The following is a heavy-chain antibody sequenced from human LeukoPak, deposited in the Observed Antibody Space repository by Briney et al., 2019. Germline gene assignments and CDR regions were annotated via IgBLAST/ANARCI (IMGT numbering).Heavy chain of an antibody. V-gene: IGHV1-3*01. J-gene: IGHJ4*02. Sequence: ASVKVSCKASGYTFTSYAMHWVRQAPGQRLEWMGWMNAGNGNTKYSQKFQGRVTITRDTSASTAHMELSSLRSEDTAVYYCARSHIARSSWSDFDYWGQGTLVTVSS. CDR1: GYTFTSYA. D-gene: IGHD6-13*01. CDR2: MNAGNGNT. CDR3: ARSHIARSSWSDFDY.